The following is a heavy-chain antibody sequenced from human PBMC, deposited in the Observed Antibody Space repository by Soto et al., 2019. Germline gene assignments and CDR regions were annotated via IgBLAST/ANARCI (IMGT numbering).Heavy chain of an antibody. CDR2: IKSKTDGGTT. CDR1: GFIFNNAW. Sequence: EVQLVESGGGLVKPGESLRLSCAASGFIFNNAWMNWVRQAPGKGLEWVGRIKSKTDGGTTDYAAPVTGRFIVSRHDSKSTLHLQMNSLKTEDTAVYYCTTDRFWGQGTLVTVSS. V-gene: IGHV3-15*07. J-gene: IGHJ4*02. CDR3: TTDRF.